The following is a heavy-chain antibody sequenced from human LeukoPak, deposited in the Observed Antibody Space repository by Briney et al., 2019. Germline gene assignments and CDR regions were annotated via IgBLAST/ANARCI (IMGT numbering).Heavy chain of an antibody. CDR3: ARGDCYDSYYYYYMDV. J-gene: IGHJ6*03. Sequence: KPSETLSLTCAVYGGSFSGYYWSWIRKPPGKGLEWIGEINHSGSTNYNPSLKSRVTISVDTSKNQFSLKLSSVTAADTAVYYCARGDCYDSYYYYYMDVWGKGTTVTVSS. CDR1: GGSFSGYY. CDR2: INHSGST. D-gene: IGHD2-21*01. V-gene: IGHV4-34*01.